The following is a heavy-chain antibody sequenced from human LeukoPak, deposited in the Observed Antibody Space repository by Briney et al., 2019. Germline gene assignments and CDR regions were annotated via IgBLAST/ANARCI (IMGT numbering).Heavy chain of an antibody. CDR2: ISSSSSYI. D-gene: IGHD2-15*01. Sequence: GGSLRLSCAASGFTFSSYSMNWVRQAPGKGLEWVSSISSSSSYIYYADSVKGRFTISRDNAKNSLYLQMNSLRAEDTAVYYCARGVPFGTTPLYYFDYWGQGTLVTVSS. V-gene: IGHV3-21*01. J-gene: IGHJ4*02. CDR1: GFTFSSYS. CDR3: ARGVPFGTTPLYYFDY.